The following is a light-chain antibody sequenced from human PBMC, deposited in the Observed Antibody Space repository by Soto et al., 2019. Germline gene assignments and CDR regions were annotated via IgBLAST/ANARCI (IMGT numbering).Light chain of an antibody. Sequence: QSALTQPASVSGSPGQSITISCTGTSSDVGGYDYVSWYQQHPGKAPKLMIYDVSNRPSGVSNRFSGSKSGNTASLTISGLQAEDGADYYCSSYTTSSPWVFGGGTKVTVL. J-gene: IGLJ3*02. CDR1: SSDVGGYDY. CDR3: SSYTTSSPWV. CDR2: DVS. V-gene: IGLV2-14*01.